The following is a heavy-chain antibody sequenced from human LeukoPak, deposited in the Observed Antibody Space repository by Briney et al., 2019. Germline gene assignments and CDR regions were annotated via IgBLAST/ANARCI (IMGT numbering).Heavy chain of an antibody. CDR1: GFTFGSYA. Sequence: GGSLRLSCAASGFTFGSYAMSWVRQAPGKGLTWVSAVSRSGGSTYYADSVKGRFTISRDNSKNTLYLQMNSLRAEDTAVYYCAKEAYDILTAYVDYWGQGTLVTVSS. J-gene: IGHJ4*02. CDR3: AKEAYDILTAYVDY. V-gene: IGHV3-23*01. CDR2: VSRSGGST. D-gene: IGHD3-9*01.